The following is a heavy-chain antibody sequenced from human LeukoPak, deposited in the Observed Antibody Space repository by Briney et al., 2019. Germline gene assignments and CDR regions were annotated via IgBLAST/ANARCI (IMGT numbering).Heavy chain of an antibody. CDR3: ARRPVTLTTGTTGDWFDP. D-gene: IGHD1-1*01. V-gene: IGHV1-69*13. CDR1: GGTFSSYA. CDR2: IVAIFGTA. Sequence: ASVKVSCKASGGTFSSYAISWVRQAPGQGLEWMGGIVAIFGTANYAQKFQGRVTITADESTSTAYMELSSLRSEDTAVYYCARRPVTLTTGTTGDWFDPWGQGTLVTVSS. J-gene: IGHJ5*02.